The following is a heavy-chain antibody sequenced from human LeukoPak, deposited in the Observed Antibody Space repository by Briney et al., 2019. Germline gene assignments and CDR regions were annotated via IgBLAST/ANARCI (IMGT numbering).Heavy chain of an antibody. CDR3: AKTLGVMITFGGSAGFDY. V-gene: IGHV3-30*02. J-gene: IGHJ4*02. Sequence: PGGSLRLSCGASGFTFSTSAMDWVRQAPGKGLEWVAFLQTDGNTKNYADSVKGRFTISRDNSKYTLYLQMNSLRAEDTAVYYCAKTLGVMITFGGSAGFDYWGQGTLVTVSS. D-gene: IGHD3-16*01. CDR2: LQTDGNTK. CDR1: GFTFSTSA.